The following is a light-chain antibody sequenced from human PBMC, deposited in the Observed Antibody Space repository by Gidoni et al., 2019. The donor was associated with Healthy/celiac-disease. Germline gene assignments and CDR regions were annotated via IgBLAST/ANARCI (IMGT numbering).Light chain of an antibody. CDR2: GAS. J-gene: IGKJ2*01. V-gene: IGKV3-15*01. CDR1: QSVNSN. Sequence: EIVMTQSPATLSGSPGERATLSCRASQSVNSNLAWYQQKPGQAPRLLIYGASTRATGIPARFSGSGSGTEFTLTISSLQSEDFAVYYCQQYNNWPPYTFGQXTKLEIK. CDR3: QQYNNWPPYT.